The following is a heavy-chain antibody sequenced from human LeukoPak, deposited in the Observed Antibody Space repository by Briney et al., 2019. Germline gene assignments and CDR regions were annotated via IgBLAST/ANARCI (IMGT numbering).Heavy chain of an antibody. CDR3: ARVVEMATIRPADY. CDR1: GFTFSSYW. Sequence: GGSLRLSCAASGFTFSSYWMHWVRQAPGKGLVWVSRLNSDGTTTRYADSVKGRFTISRDNSKNTLYVQMNNLRAEDTAVYHCARVVEMATIRPADYWGQGTLVTVSS. CDR2: LNSDGTTT. D-gene: IGHD5-24*01. V-gene: IGHV3-74*01. J-gene: IGHJ4*02.